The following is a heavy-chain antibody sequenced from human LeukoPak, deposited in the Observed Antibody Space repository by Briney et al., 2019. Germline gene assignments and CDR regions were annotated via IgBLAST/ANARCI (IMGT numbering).Heavy chain of an antibody. CDR3: ARKHFDWFGDSFDI. CDR2: IYHSGST. V-gene: IGHV4-4*02. J-gene: IGHJ3*02. Sequence: SETLSLTCAVSGGSISSSNWWSWVRQPPGKGLGWIGEIYHSGSTNYNPSLKSRVTISVDKSKNQFSLKLSSVTAADTAVYYCARKHFDWFGDSFDIWGQGTMVTVSS. CDR1: GGSISSSNW. D-gene: IGHD3-9*01.